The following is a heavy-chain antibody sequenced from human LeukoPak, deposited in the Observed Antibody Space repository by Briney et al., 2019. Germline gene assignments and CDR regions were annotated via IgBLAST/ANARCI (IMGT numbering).Heavy chain of an antibody. Sequence: SQTLSLTCAVSGGSISSGGYYWSWIRQPPGKGLEWIGYIYHSGSTYYNPSLKSRVTISVDRSKNQFSLKLSSVTAADTAVYYCARDTAMVTYAFDIWGQGTMVTVSS. D-gene: IGHD5-18*01. CDR2: IYHSGST. J-gene: IGHJ3*02. CDR3: ARDTAMVTYAFDI. CDR1: GGSISSGGYY. V-gene: IGHV4-30-2*01.